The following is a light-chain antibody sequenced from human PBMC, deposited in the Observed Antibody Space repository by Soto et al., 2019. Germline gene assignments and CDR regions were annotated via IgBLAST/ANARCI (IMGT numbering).Light chain of an antibody. V-gene: IGKV1-33*01. Sequence: DIQMSQSPSSLSASVGDRVTISCQASQDITNYLNWYQQKPGKAPKLLIYDASNLETGVPSRFSGSGSGTDFTFTISSLQPEDIATYFCQQYDDLPRTFGPGTKVDL. CDR2: DAS. J-gene: IGKJ3*01. CDR1: QDITNY. CDR3: QQYDDLPRT.